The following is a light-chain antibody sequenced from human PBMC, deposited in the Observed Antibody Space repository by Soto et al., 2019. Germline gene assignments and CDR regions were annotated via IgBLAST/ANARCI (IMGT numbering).Light chain of an antibody. CDR3: QQRSNWPPGGT. CDR2: DAS. J-gene: IGKJ4*01. CDR1: QSVGTH. Sequence: EIVLTQSPATLSLSPGERVTLSCRASQSVGTHLAWYQKKPGQGPRLLIYDASTRATGIPARFSGGGSGTDFTLTISSLEPDDFAVYYCQQRSNWPPGGTFGGGTKVEIK. V-gene: IGKV3-11*01.